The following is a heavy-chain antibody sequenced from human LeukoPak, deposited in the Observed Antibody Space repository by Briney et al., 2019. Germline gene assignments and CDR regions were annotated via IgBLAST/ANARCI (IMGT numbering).Heavy chain of an antibody. J-gene: IGHJ6*02. D-gene: IGHD6-19*01. V-gene: IGHV4-39*01. CDR3: ARHSDGWYWGGTGLDV. CDR2: INYSGST. CDR1: GGGSISSSNHY. Sequence: SETLSLTCTVSGGGSISSSNHYCGWIRQPPGKGLEWIGSINYSGSTQYNPSLKSRVTISADTSKDQFSLKLTSVTAADTAVYYCARHSDGWYWGGTGLDVWGQGTTVIVSS.